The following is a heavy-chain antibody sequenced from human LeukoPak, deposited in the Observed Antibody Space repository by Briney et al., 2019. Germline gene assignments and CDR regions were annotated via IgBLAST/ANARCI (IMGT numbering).Heavy chain of an antibody. CDR2: INPNSGGT. Sequence: ASVKVSCKASGYTFTGYYMHWVRQAPGQGLEWMGWINPNSGGTNYAQKFQGRVTMTRDTSISTAYMELSSLRSDDTAVYYCARGFVDFWSGYYRRDWFDPWGQGTLVTVSS. D-gene: IGHD3-3*01. CDR1: GYTFTGYY. J-gene: IGHJ5*02. CDR3: ARGFVDFWSGYYRRDWFDP. V-gene: IGHV1-2*02.